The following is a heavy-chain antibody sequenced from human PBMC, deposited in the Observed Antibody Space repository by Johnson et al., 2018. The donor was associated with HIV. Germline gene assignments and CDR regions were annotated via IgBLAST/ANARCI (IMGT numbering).Heavy chain of an antibody. V-gene: IGHV3-30*04. Sequence: QVQLVESGGGVVQPGRSLRLSCAASGFTFSSYAMHWVRQAPGKGLEWVAVISYDGSNKYYADSVKGRFTISRDNSKNTLFLQMNSLRVEDMDVYYCARASGEWDAFDIWGQGTVV. CDR1: GFTFSSYA. CDR3: ARASGEWDAFDI. J-gene: IGHJ3*02. D-gene: IGHD3-10*01. CDR2: ISYDGSNK.